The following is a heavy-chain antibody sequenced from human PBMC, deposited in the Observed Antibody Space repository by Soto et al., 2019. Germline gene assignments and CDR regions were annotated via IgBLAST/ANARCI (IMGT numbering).Heavy chain of an antibody. CDR3: AGGIDSGYYRPEFDY. Sequence: QVQLVESGGGLVKPGGSLRLSCAASGFTFSDYYMSWIRQAPGKGLEWVSYISSSSSYTNYADSVKGRFTISRDNAKNSLYLQMKSLRAEDTAVYYWAGGIDSGYYRPEFDYWGQGTLVTVSS. CDR1: GFTFSDYY. J-gene: IGHJ4*02. D-gene: IGHD3-22*01. CDR2: ISSSSSYT. V-gene: IGHV3-11*06.